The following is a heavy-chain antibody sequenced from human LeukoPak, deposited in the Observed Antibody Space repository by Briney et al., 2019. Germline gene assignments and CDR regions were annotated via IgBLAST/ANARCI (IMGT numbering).Heavy chain of an antibody. CDR2: IDYRGNN. D-gene: IGHD1-26*01. V-gene: IGHV4-39*01. CDR1: GGSVRSSRSY. Sequence: ASETLSLTCTDSGGSVRSSRSYWGWTRQPPGKGIEWHRSIDYRGNNYYHPALKSRFTIPVATSKNQFSLKVSSRTAADPPGNYDARQVGAFLYYYYIGVWGKGTTVTISS. CDR3: ARQVGAFLYYYYIGV. J-gene: IGHJ6*03.